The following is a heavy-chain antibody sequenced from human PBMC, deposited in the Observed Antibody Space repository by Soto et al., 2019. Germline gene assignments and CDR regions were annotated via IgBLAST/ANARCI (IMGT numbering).Heavy chain of an antibody. CDR2: ISSNGGYT. CDR3: ASQSHYSSGYSFDY. J-gene: IGHJ4*02. V-gene: IGHV3-64*01. D-gene: IGHD3-22*01. Sequence: GSLRLSCAASGFTFSTYSMHWVRQAPGKGLEYVSAISSNGGYTYYANSVKGRFTISRDNSKNTLYLQMDSLRAEDMAVYYCASQSHYSSGYSFDYWGQG. CDR1: GFTFSTYS.